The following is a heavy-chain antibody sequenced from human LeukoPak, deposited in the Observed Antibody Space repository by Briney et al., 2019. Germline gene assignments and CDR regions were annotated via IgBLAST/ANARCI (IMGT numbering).Heavy chain of an antibody. CDR3: ARDRLPSHQDDFDY. V-gene: IGHV3-30*04. CDR1: GFTFSAST. D-gene: IGHD3-3*01. CDR2: MSYDGFTK. Sequence: GGCLRLSCAASGFTFSASTMHWVRQAPGKGLEWVAVMSYDGFTKYYADSVKGRFTISRDNSKNTLYLQMNSLRPEDTAVYYCARDRLPSHQDDFDYWGQGTLVTVSS. J-gene: IGHJ4*02.